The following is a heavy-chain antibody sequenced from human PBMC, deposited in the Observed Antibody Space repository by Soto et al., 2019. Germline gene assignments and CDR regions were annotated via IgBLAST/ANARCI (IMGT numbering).Heavy chain of an antibody. CDR1: GGSISSGDYY. V-gene: IGHV4-30-4*01. CDR2: IYYSGST. J-gene: IGHJ6*02. CDR3: ARAALKYGDYYYYSMYV. Sequence: SETLSLTCTVSGGSISSGDYYWSWIRQAPGKGLEWIGYIYYSGSTYYNPSLKSRGTISVDTAKNQFSLTLSSVTAADKAVYYCARAALKYGDYYYYSMYVWGQGTTVTVS. D-gene: IGHD4-17*01.